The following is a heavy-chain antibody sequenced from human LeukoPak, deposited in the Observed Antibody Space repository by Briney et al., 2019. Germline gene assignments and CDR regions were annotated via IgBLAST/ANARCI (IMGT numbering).Heavy chain of an antibody. J-gene: IGHJ3*02. CDR1: GGSISSGGYS. CDR2: IYHSGST. CDR3: ARGQYQLLVGAFDI. D-gene: IGHD2-2*01. V-gene: IGHV4-30-2*01. Sequence: SETLSLTCAVSGGSISSGGYSWSWIRQPPGKGLEWIGYIYHSGSTYYNPSLKSRVTISVDRSKNQFSLKLRSVTAADTAVYYCARGQYQLLVGAFDIWGQGTMVTVSS.